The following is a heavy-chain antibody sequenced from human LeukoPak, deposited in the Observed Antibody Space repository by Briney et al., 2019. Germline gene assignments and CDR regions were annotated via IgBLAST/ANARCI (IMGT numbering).Heavy chain of an antibody. CDR1: GYTFTSYG. V-gene: IGHV1-18*01. J-gene: IGHJ6*02. CDR2: ISAYNGNT. CDR3: AREWVLGHPYYYYGMDV. D-gene: IGHD3-22*01. Sequence: GASVKVSCKASGYTFTSYGISWVRQAPGQGLEWMGWISAYNGNTNYAQKLQGRVTMTTDTSTSTAYMELRSLRSDDTAMYYCAREWVLGHPYYYYGMDVWGQGTTVTVSS.